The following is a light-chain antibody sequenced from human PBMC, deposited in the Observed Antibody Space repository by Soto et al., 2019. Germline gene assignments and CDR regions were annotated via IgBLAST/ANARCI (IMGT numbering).Light chain of an antibody. J-gene: IGKJ2*01. V-gene: IGKV3-20*01. CDR1: QSVSSSY. Sequence: EIVLTQSPGTLSLSPGERATLSCRASQSVSSSYLAWYQQKPGQAPRLPIYGASSRATGIPDRFSGSGSGTDFTLTISRLEPEDFAVYYCQQYGSSPRGYTFGQGTKLEIK. CDR2: GAS. CDR3: QQYGSSPRGYT.